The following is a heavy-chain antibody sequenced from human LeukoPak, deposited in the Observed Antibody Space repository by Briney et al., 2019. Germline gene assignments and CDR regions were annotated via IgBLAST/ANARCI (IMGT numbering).Heavy chain of an antibody. CDR3: ARQQWLALAY. CDR1: GGSFSSYY. Sequence: SETLSLTCAVYGGSFSSYYWGWIRQPPGKGLEWIGSIYYSGSTYYNPSLKSRVTISVDTSKNQFSLKLSSVTAADTAVYYCARQQWLALAYWGQGTLVTVSS. D-gene: IGHD6-19*01. CDR2: IYYSGST. J-gene: IGHJ4*02. V-gene: IGHV4-39*01.